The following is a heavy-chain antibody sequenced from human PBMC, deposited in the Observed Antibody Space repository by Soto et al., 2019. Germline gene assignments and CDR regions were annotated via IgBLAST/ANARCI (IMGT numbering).Heavy chain of an antibody. CDR2: INPNSGGT. V-gene: IGHV1-2*04. D-gene: IGHD6-13*01. CDR3: ARGFGYSSSWRTTGMDV. CDR1: GYTFTGYY. J-gene: IGHJ6*02. Sequence: GASVKVSCKASGYTFTGYYMHWVRQAPGQGLEWMGWINPNSGGTNYAQKFQGWVTMTRDTSISTAYMELSRLRSDDTAVYYCARGFGYSSSWRTTGMDVWGQGTTVTV.